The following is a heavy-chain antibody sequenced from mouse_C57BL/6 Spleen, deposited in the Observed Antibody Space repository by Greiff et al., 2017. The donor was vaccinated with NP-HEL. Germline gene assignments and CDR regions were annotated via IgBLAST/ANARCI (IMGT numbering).Heavy chain of an antibody. D-gene: IGHD2-4*01. CDR3: ARRVYYDYDGV. J-gene: IGHJ1*03. V-gene: IGHV1-7*01. Sequence: VQLQQSGAELAKPGASVTLSCKASGYTFTSSWMHWVKQRPGQGLEWIGYINPSSGYTKYNQKFKDKATLTADRSSSTAYMQLSSLTYEDSAVYYCARRVYYDYDGVWGTGTTVTVSS. CDR2: INPSSGYT. CDR1: GYTFTSSW.